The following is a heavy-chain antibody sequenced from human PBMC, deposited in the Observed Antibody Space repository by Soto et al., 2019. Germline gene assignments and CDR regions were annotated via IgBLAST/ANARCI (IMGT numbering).Heavy chain of an antibody. Sequence: QVHLVQSGAEVKKPGSSVKVSCKAPGGTFSNHAINWVRQAPGQGLEWMGRIIPIFSTTNYAQKFQGRVTMTDDESTITAYLELSSLKQDDTAVYYCAREVAADGTFREDVFDIWGQGTLVTVSS. V-gene: IGHV1-69*12. CDR3: AREVAADGTFREDVFDI. D-gene: IGHD6-13*01. CDR2: IIPIFSTT. CDR1: GGTFSNHA. J-gene: IGHJ3*02.